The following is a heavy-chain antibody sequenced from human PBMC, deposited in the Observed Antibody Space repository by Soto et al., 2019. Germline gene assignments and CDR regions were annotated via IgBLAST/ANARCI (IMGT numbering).Heavy chain of an antibody. D-gene: IGHD2-15*01. CDR2: ISGSGADT. CDR3: AKDTGRGGGSVFDY. V-gene: IGHV3-23*01. Sequence: GSLRLSCAASGFIFSNYAMSWVRQARGKGLEWVSAISGSGADTYYTESVKGRFTISRDNFKNTLYLQMNSLRAEDTAVYYCAKDTGRGGGSVFDYWGQGTLVTVSS. J-gene: IGHJ4*02. CDR1: GFIFSNYA.